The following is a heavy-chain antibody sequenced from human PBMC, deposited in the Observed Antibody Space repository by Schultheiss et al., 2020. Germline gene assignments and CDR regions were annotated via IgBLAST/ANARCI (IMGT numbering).Heavy chain of an antibody. Sequence: SETLSLTCTVSGGSISSYYWSWIRQPPGKGLEWIGYIYNSGSTNYNPSLKSRVNISVDTSKSQFSLRLSSVTVADTAVYYCARGEGGVTIFGVVILRFDPWGQGTLVNVSS. J-gene: IGHJ5*02. D-gene: IGHD3-3*01. CDR3: ARGEGGVTIFGVVILRFDP. CDR1: GGSISSYY. CDR2: IYNSGST. V-gene: IGHV4-59*01.